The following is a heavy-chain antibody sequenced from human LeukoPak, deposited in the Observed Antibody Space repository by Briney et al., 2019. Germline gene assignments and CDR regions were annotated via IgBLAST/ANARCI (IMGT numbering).Heavy chain of an antibody. CDR1: GFTFSNYA. V-gene: IGHV3-23*01. J-gene: IGHJ4*02. CDR2: ITGSGGGA. D-gene: IGHD3-9*01. Sequence: GASLRLSCAASGFTFSNYAMSWVRQAPGKGLEWVSAITGSGGGAYYADSVKGRFTISRDNSKNTLYLQMNSLRAEDTAVYYCAKWGDYDVLTGYYDPDYWGQGTLVTVSS. CDR3: AKWGDYDVLTGYYDPDY.